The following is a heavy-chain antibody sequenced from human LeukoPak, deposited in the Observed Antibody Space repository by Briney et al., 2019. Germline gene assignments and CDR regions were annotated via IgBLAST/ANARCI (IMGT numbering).Heavy chain of an antibody. CDR2: MNPNSGNT. Sequence: ASVNVSCKASGYTFTSYDINWVRQATGQGLEWMGWMNPNSGNTGYAQKFQGRVTMTRNTSISTAYMELSSLRSEDTAVYYCARGGSAYSSSWYMSWFDPWGQGTLVTVSS. V-gene: IGHV1-8*01. D-gene: IGHD6-13*01. CDR1: GYTFTSYD. J-gene: IGHJ5*02. CDR3: ARGGSAYSSSWYMSWFDP.